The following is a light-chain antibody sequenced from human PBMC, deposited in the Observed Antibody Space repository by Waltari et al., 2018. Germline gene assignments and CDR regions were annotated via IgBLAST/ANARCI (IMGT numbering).Light chain of an antibody. CDR2: GAS. CDR1: QSVSSN. J-gene: IGKJ4*01. V-gene: IGKV3-15*01. CDR3: QQYYSTPT. Sequence: EIVMTQSPATLSVSPGERATLSCRASQSVSSNLAWYQQKPGQAPRLLIYGASTRATGIPARFSGSGSGTEFTLTISSLQAEDVAVYYCQQYYSTPTFGGGTKVEIK.